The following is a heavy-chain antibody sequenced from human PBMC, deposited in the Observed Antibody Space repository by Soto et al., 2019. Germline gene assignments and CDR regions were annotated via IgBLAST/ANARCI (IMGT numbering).Heavy chain of an antibody. V-gene: IGHV3-23*01. CDR2: ISGSGCST. J-gene: IGHJ4*02. CDR3: AKGYYDILTGYYAPFDY. D-gene: IGHD3-9*01. Sequence: GGSLRLSCAASGFTFSSYAMSWVRQAPGKGLEWVSAISGSGCSTYYADSVKGRFTISRDNSKNTLYLQMNSLRAEDTAVYYCAKGYYDILTGYYAPFDYWGQGTLVTVSS. CDR1: GFTFSSYA.